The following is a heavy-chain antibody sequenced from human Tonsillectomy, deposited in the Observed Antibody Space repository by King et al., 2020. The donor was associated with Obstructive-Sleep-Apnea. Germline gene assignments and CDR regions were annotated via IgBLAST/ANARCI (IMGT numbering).Heavy chain of an antibody. D-gene: IGHD3-10*01. CDR2: IYHSGST. Sequence: HVQLQESGPGLVKPSQTLSLTCTVSGGSINSGDYYWTWIRQPPGKGLECIGFIYHSGSTYFNPSLRSRVTVSIDTSRNPFSLNFNSVTAADTAVYFCARWRGGSGNIDYWGQGILVTVSS. V-gene: IGHV4-30-4*01. CDR3: ARWRGGSGNIDY. CDR1: GGSINSGDYY. J-gene: IGHJ4*02.